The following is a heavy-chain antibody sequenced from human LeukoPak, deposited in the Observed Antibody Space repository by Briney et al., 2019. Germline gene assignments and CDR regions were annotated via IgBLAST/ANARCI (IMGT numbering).Heavy chain of an antibody. CDR2: IYSGGST. J-gene: IGHJ4*02. Sequence: GGSLRLSCAASGFTVSSNYMSWVRQAPGKGLEWVSVIYSGGSTYYADSVKGRFTISRDNSKNTLYLQMNSLRAEDTAVFYCAKDTYSAKISLWGDWDQGTLVTVSS. CDR3: AKDTYSAKISLWGD. V-gene: IGHV3-53*01. D-gene: IGHD3-16*01. CDR1: GFTVSSNY.